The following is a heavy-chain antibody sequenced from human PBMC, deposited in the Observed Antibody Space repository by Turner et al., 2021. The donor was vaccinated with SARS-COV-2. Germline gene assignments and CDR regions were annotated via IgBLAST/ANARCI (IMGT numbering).Heavy chain of an antibody. CDR3: AKDMRDYISSSYYGMDV. D-gene: IGHD6-6*01. V-gene: IGHV3-9*01. Sequence: EVQLVEVGGGSVQPVSSRRLSRTASGFTFVGYVMPWVREAPGKGMEWVSGISWNSGGIGYSDSVKGRFTISIDNAKNSLYLQMISRRTEDTALYYCAKDMRDYISSSYYGMDVWGQGTTVIVSS. CDR1: GFTFVGYV. J-gene: IGHJ6*02. CDR2: ISWNSGGI.